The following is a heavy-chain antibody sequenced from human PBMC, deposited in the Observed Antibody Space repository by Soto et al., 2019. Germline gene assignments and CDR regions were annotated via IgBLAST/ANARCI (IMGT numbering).Heavy chain of an antibody. Sequence: EVQLLESGGGLVQPGGSLRLSCAASGFTFSSYAMSWVRQAPGKGLEWVSGISDSGGGTYYADSVKGRFTISRDNSKNPRYLQMIGRRAEDPAVYYCAKRGLMGTFDSWGQGTLVTVSS. CDR1: GFTFSSYA. CDR2: ISDSGGGT. V-gene: IGHV3-23*01. D-gene: IGHD7-27*01. J-gene: IGHJ4*02. CDR3: AKRGLMGTFDS.